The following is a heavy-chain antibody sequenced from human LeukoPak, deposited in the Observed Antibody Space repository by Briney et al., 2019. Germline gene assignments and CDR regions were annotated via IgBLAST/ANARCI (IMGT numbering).Heavy chain of an antibody. CDR1: GFTFSSYS. CDR2: ISSSSSYI. V-gene: IGHV3-21*01. Sequence: GGSLRLSCAASGFTFSSYSMNWVRQAPGKGLEWVSSISSSSSYIYYADSVKGRFTISRDNSKNTLYLQMNSLRAEDTAVYYCARKSGGYLDAFDIWGQGTMVTVSS. J-gene: IGHJ3*02. D-gene: IGHD3-16*01. CDR3: ARKSGGYLDAFDI.